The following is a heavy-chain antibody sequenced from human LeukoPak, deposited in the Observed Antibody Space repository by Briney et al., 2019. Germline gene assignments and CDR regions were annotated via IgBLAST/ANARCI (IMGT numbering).Heavy chain of an antibody. D-gene: IGHD2/OR15-2a*01. CDR2: IFYSGST. V-gene: IGHV4-59*01. CDR3: ARLDNYLFDY. J-gene: IGHJ4*02. CDR1: GGSISGYY. Sequence: PSETLSLTCTVSGGSISGYYWSWIRQPPGKGLEWIGFIFYSGSTHYNPSLKSRVTISVDTSKNQFSLKLTSVTAADTAVYYCARLDNYLFDYWGQGTLLTVSS.